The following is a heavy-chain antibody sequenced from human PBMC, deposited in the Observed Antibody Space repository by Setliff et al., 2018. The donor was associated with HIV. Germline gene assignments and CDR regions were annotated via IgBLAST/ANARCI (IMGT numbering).Heavy chain of an antibody. CDR2: ISYDGSNK. CDR3: AREKFENGDYEFVSTFDS. CDR1: GFTFSSYA. V-gene: IGHV3-30-3*01. D-gene: IGHD4-17*01. J-gene: IGHJ4*02. Sequence: PGGSLRLSCAASGFTFSSYAMHWVRQAPGKGLEWVAVISYDGSNKYYADSVKGRFTISRDNGKKSLYLQMDSLRDEDTAVYYCAREKFENGDYEFVSTFDSWGQGALVTVSS.